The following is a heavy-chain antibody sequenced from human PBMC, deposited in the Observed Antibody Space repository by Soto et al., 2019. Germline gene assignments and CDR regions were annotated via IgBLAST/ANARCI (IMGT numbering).Heavy chain of an antibody. Sequence: SQTLSLTCAVYGGSFSGYYWSWIRQPPGKGLEWIGEINHSGSTNYNPSLKSRVTISVDTSKNQFSLKLSSVTAADTAVYYCARRSSSSYPAEGNIAAAIDYWGQGTLVTVSS. CDR1: GGSFSGYY. J-gene: IGHJ4*02. CDR2: INHSGST. D-gene: IGHD6-13*01. V-gene: IGHV4-34*01. CDR3: ARRSSSSYPAEGNIAAAIDY.